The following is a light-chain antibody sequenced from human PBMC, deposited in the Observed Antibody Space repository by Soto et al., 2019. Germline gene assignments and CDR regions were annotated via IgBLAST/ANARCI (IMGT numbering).Light chain of an antibody. J-gene: IGKJ3*01. CDR2: DAS. Sequence: EIVMTQSPATLSVSPGEGATLSCRASQSVSSYLAWYQQKPGQAPRLLIYDASNRATGIPARFSGSGSGTDFTLTISSLEPEDFAIYYCQQRSNWATFGPGTKVDI. CDR1: QSVSSY. V-gene: IGKV3-11*01. CDR3: QQRSNWAT.